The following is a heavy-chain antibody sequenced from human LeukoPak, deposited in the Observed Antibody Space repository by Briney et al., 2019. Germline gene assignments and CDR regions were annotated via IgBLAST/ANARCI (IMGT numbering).Heavy chain of an antibody. D-gene: IGHD5-18*01. CDR3: ARESERGYSYGYALDY. CDR2: INPSGGST. J-gene: IGHJ4*02. Sequence: GASVTVSCKASVYTFTRYYMHWVGQATGQGLEWMGIINPSGGSTSYAQKFQGRVTMTRDTSTSTVYMELSSLRSEDTAVYYCARESERGYSYGYALDYWGQGTLVTVSS. V-gene: IGHV1-46*01. CDR1: VYTFTRYY.